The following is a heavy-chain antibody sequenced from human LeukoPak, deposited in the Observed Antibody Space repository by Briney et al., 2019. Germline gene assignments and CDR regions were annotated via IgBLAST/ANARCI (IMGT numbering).Heavy chain of an antibody. CDR2: IYYSGST. CDR1: GGSISSYY. CDR3: ARGIVVVPAAIYYFDY. J-gene: IGHJ4*02. V-gene: IGHV4-59*12. Sequence: SSETLSLTCTVSGGSISSYYWSWIRQPPGKGLEWIGYIYYSGSTNYNPSLKSRVTISVDTSKNQFSLKLSSVTAADTAVYYCARGIVVVPAAIYYFDYWGQGTLVTVSS. D-gene: IGHD2-2*02.